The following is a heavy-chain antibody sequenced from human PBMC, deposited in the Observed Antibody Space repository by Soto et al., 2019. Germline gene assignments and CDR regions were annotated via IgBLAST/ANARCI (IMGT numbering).Heavy chain of an antibody. J-gene: IGHJ3*02. V-gene: IGHV4-34*01. CDR3: ARVERGTATTVVDAFDI. CDR1: GGSVNSGNYY. Sequence: QVQLQQWGAGLLKPSETLSLTCAVYGGSVNSGNYYWSWIRQPPGKGLEWIGEMSHSGGTDFNPSLKTRVTTSVDTSKNQFSLKMVPVTAADTALYYCARVERGTATTVVDAFDIWGPGTLVTVSS. CDR2: MSHSGGT. D-gene: IGHD1-1*01.